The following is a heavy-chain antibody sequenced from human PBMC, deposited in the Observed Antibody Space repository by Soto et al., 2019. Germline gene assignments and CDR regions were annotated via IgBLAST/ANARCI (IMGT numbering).Heavy chain of an antibody. V-gene: IGHV4-61*03. Sequence: SETLSLTCIVSGDSVTSGSYYWTWLRQPPGKGLEWIGYISYTGRTKYNPSLQSRVTISVDTSKNDFSLNLSSVTAADTAVYLCAREWGLLPYYVMNVWGHGTAVTVSS. D-gene: IGHD7-27*01. CDR1: GDSVTSGSYY. CDR2: ISYTGRT. J-gene: IGHJ6*02. CDR3: AREWGLLPYYVMNV.